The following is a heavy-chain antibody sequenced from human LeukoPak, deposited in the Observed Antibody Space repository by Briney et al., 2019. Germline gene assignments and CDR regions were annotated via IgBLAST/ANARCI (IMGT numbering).Heavy chain of an antibody. CDR1: GFTFSSYG. D-gene: IGHD4-17*01. CDR2: IWYDGTNK. Sequence: GGSLRLSCAGSGFTFSSYGMHWVRQAPGRGLEWVAVIWYDGTNKYYADSVKGRFTISRDNSKNTLYLQMNSLRAEDTAVYYCAKDNGDYVGYFDYWGQGTLLTVSS. CDR3: AKDNGDYVGYFDY. V-gene: IGHV3-33*06. J-gene: IGHJ4*02.